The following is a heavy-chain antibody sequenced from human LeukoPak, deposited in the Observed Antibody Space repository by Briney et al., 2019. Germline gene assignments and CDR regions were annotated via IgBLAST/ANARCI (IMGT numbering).Heavy chain of an antibody. D-gene: IGHD6-19*01. CDR3: AREVAVAGGWFDP. Sequence: ASVKVSCKASGYTFTGYYMHWVRQAPGQGLEWMGWINPNSGGTNYAQKFQGRVTMTRDTSISTAYMELSRPRSDDTAVYYCAREVAVAGGWFDPWGQGTLVTVSS. V-gene: IGHV1-2*02. CDR1: GYTFTGYY. J-gene: IGHJ5*02. CDR2: INPNSGGT.